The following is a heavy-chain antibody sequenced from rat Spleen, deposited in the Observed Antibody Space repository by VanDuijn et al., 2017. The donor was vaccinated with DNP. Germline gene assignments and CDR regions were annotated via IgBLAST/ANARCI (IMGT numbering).Heavy chain of an antibody. V-gene: IGHV5-7*01. CDR1: GFSFRNYD. CDR3: ASGFGWFAY. J-gene: IGHJ3*01. D-gene: IGHD4-1*01. Sequence: EVHLVESGGGLVQPGRSMKLSCAASGFSFRNYDMAWVRQAPKKGLEWVATIIYDGTRTYYRDSVKGRFTISRDNAKSTLYLRLNSLRSEDTATYYCASGFGWFAYWGQGTLVTVSS. CDR2: IIYDGTRT.